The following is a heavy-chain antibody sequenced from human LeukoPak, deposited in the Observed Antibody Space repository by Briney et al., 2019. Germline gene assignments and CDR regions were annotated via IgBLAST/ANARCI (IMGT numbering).Heavy chain of an antibody. CDR3: ARDRYYYDSSGYRSDAFDI. J-gene: IGHJ3*02. Sequence: GGSLRLSCAASGFTFSSYSMSWVRHAPGKGLEWVAVISYDGSNKYYADSVKGRFTISRDNSKNTLYLQMNSLRAEDTAVYYCARDRYYYDSSGYRSDAFDIWGQGTMVTVSS. V-gene: IGHV3-30*03. CDR2: ISYDGSNK. CDR1: GFTFSSYS. D-gene: IGHD3-22*01.